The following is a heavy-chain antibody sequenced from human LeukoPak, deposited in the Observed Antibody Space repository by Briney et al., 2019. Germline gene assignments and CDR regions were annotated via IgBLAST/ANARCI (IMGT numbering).Heavy chain of an antibody. CDR1: GFTLSTYS. CDR2: ISSSGRAV. J-gene: IGHJ6*02. CDR3: AREGDYYYYGMDV. V-gene: IGHV3-48*04. Sequence: RGSLRLSCEASGFTLSTYSLNWVRLAPGKGLEWVSYISSSGRAVNYADSVRGRFTISRDNARNSLYLQMNSLRAEDTAVYYCAREGDYYYYGMDVWGQGTTVTVSS. D-gene: IGHD1-26*01.